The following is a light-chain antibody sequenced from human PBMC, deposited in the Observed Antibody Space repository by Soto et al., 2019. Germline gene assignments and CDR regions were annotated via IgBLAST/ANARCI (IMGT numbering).Light chain of an antibody. CDR3: QQANSVPHT. J-gene: IGKJ2*01. V-gene: IGKV1-12*01. Sequence: DIQMTQSPSSVSASVGDRVTITCRASQGISSWLAWYQQKPGKAPKLLIYAASSLQRRVPSRFSGSESETDFTLAISSLQTADFATYYGQQANSVPHTFGQGTKLEIK. CDR1: QGISSW. CDR2: AAS.